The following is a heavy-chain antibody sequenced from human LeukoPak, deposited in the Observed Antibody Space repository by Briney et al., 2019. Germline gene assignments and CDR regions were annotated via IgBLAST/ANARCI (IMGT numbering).Heavy chain of an antibody. CDR3: ARDLAGSIDY. J-gene: IGHJ4*02. CDR2: ISNDGRTT. V-gene: IGHV3-74*01. D-gene: IGHD6-19*01. CDR1: GFTFSRFL. Sequence: GGSLRLSCAASGFTFSRFLMHWVRQAPGKGLVWVSLISNDGRTTRYADSVKGRFTISRDNAKNTLYLEINSLRAEDTAVYYCARDLAGSIDYWGQGTLVTGSS.